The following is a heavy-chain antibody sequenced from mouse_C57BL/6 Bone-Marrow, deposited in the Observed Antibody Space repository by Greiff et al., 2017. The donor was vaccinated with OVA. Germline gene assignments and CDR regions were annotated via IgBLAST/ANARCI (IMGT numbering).Heavy chain of an antibody. Sequence: QVQLQQSGAELVRPGTSVKMSCKASGYTFTNYWIGWAKQRPGHGLEWIGDIYPGGGYTNYNEKFKGKATLTADKSSSTAYMQFSSLTSEDSAIYYCAREGGSSYRYFDVWGTGTTVTVSS. J-gene: IGHJ1*03. CDR2: IYPGGGYT. D-gene: IGHD1-1*01. V-gene: IGHV1-63*01. CDR1: GYTFTNYW. CDR3: AREGGSSYRYFDV.